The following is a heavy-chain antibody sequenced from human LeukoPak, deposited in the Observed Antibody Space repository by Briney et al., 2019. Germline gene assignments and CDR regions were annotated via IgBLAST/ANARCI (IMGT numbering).Heavy chain of an antibody. CDR3: AKDMTTVADDAFDI. CDR2: MNPNSGNT. J-gene: IGHJ3*02. Sequence: ASVKVSCKASGYTFTSYDINWVRQATGQGLEWMGWMNPNSGNTGYAQKFQGRVTITRNTSISTAYMELSSLRSEDTAVYYCAKDMTTVADDAFDIWGQGTMVTVSS. D-gene: IGHD4-23*01. CDR1: GYTFTSYD. V-gene: IGHV1-8*03.